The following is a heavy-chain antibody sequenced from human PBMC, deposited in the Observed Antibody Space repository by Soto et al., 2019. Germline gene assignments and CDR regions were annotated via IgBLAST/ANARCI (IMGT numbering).Heavy chain of an antibody. CDR2: ISYDGSNK. D-gene: IGHD3-22*01. V-gene: IGHV3-30-3*01. CDR1: GFTFSSYA. Sequence: QVQLVESGGGVVQPGRSLRLSCAASGFTFSSYAMHWVRQAPGKGLEWVAVISYDGSNKYYADSVKGRFTISRDNSKNTLYLQMNSLRAEDTAVYYCARDRTSAAYYYEFQRWGQGTLVTVSS. CDR3: ARDRTSAAYYYEFQR. J-gene: IGHJ1*01.